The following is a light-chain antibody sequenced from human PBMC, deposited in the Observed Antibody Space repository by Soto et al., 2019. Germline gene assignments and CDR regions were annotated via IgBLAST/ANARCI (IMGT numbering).Light chain of an antibody. J-gene: IGLJ2*01. V-gene: IGLV2-11*01. CDR2: DVS. CDR3: CSYAGTVV. CDR1: SSDVGGYNY. Sequence: QSALTQPRSVSGSPGQSVTISCTGTSSDVGGYNYVSWYQQHPGKAPKLMIYDVSKRPSGVPDRFSGSKSGNTASLTISGVQAEDGTEYSGCSYAGTVVFGGGTKLPVL.